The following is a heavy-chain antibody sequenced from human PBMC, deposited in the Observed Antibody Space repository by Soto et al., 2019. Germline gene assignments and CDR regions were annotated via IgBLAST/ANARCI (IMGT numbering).Heavy chain of an antibody. CDR2: ICMDGSST. V-gene: IGHV3-74*01. CDR3: ARDPGNVAGAFDC. CDR1: GFTFSNDW. D-gene: IGHD6-19*01. J-gene: IGHJ3*01. Sequence: GGSLRLSCAASGFTFSNDWMHWVRQAPGKGLEWVSRICMDGSSTYYADSVKGRFTISRDNAKNTLYLQMNSLRAEDTAVYYCARDPGNVAGAFDCWGQGTRVTVAS.